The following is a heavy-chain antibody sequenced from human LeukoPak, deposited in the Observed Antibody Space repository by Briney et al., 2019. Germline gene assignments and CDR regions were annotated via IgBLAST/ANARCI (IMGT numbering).Heavy chain of an antibody. CDR3: AGARGDYYYYYMDV. CDR1: GYTFTSYD. CDR2: MNPNSGNT. J-gene: IGHJ6*03. V-gene: IGHV1-8*01. Sequence: GASVKVSCKASGYTFTSYDINWVRQATGQGLEWMGWMNPNSGNTGYAQKFQGRVTMTRNTSISTTYMELSSLRSEDTAVYYCAGARGDYYYYYMDVWGKGTTVTVSS.